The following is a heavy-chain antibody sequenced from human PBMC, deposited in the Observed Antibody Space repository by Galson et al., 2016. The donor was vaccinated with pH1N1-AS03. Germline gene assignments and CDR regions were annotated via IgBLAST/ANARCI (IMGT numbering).Heavy chain of an antibody. CDR1: GYSFTNFY. CDR2: IDPSDSYT. V-gene: IGHV5-10-1*01. Sequence: QSGAEVKKPGESLRISCQGSGYSFTNFYINWVRQMPGKGLEWMGRIDPSDSYTNYSPSFEGHVTVSADKSISTAYLPWSSLQASDSAMYYCARTNWGGQRLYKWFDPWGRGTLVTVSS. J-gene: IGHJ5*02. D-gene: IGHD7-27*01. CDR3: ARTNWGGQRLYKWFDP.